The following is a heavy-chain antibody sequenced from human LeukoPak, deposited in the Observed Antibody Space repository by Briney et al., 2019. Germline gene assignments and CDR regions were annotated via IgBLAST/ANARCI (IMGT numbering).Heavy chain of an antibody. CDR2: INTNTGNP. CDR3: ARGVAAAGTDWFDP. D-gene: IGHD6-13*01. CDR1: GYTFTSYA. Sequence: APVKVSCKASGYTFTSYAMNWVRQAPGQGLEWMGWINTNTGNPTYAQGFTGRFVFSLDTSVSTAYLQISSLKAEDTAVYYCARGVAAAGTDWFDPWGQGTLVTVSS. J-gene: IGHJ5*02. V-gene: IGHV7-4-1*02.